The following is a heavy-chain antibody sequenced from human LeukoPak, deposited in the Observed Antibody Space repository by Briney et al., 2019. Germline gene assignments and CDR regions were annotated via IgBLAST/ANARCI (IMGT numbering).Heavy chain of an antibody. Sequence: SETLSLTCTVSGGSLSSSSYYWGWIRQPPGKGLEWIGNIYYSGSTYYNPSLKSRVTISVDTSKNQFSLRLSSVTAADTAVYYCARVRDSGELPDWGQGTLVTVSS. CDR2: IYYSGST. CDR3: ARVRDSGELPD. CDR1: GGSLSSSSYY. V-gene: IGHV4-39*01. J-gene: IGHJ4*02. D-gene: IGHD1-26*01.